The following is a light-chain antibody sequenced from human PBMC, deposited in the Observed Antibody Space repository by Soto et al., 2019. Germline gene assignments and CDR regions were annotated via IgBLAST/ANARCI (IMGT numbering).Light chain of an antibody. CDR3: QQYNTYPPT. CDR2: GVS. V-gene: IGKV1-5*01. Sequence: DIHMTQSPSTLSVSVGDRVTITCRASQSFSSWVAWYQQKPGKAPKLLIYGVSSLKGGVPSRFSGSGSGTEFTLTISSLQPDDFATYYCQQYNTYPPTFGQGTKGEI. J-gene: IGKJ1*01. CDR1: QSFSSW.